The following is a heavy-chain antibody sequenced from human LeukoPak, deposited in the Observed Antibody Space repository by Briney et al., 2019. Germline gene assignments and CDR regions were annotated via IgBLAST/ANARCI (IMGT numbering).Heavy chain of an antibody. CDR2: INPNSGGT. D-gene: IGHD6-6*01. J-gene: IGHJ6*02. Sequence: ASVKVSCKASGYTFADFYMHWVRQAPGQGLERMGWINPNSGGTNYAQNFQGRVTMTRDTSISTAYMELSRLGSDDTAVYYCARGYSSSNGYGMDVWGQGTTVTVSS. V-gene: IGHV1-2*02. CDR1: GYTFADFY. CDR3: ARGYSSSNGYGMDV.